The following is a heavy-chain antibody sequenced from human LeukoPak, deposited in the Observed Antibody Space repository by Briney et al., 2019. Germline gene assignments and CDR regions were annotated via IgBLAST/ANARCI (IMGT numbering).Heavy chain of an antibody. V-gene: IGHV1-46*01. CDR2: INPSGGST. D-gene: IGHD1-26*01. Sequence: GASVKVSCKASGYTFTSYYMHWVRQAPGQGLEWMGIINPSGGSTSYAQKFQGRVTMTTDTSTTTAYMELRSLRSDDTAVYYCAKQGGGIATTPFDIWGQGTMVTVSS. J-gene: IGHJ3*02. CDR3: AKQGGGIATTPFDI. CDR1: GYTFTSYY.